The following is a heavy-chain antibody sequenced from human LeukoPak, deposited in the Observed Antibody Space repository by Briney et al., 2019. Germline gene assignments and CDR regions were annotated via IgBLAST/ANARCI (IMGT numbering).Heavy chain of an antibody. CDR3: ARNRGVYDRPPDY. V-gene: IGHV3-66*02. CDR1: GFTVSSNY. Sequence: GGSLRLSCAASGFTVSSNYMSWVRQAPGKGLQWVSVISGGGTNTNYADSVKGRFTISRDNFKNTLYLQMNSLRPEDTALYYCARNRGVYDRPPDYWGQGTLVTVSS. CDR2: ISGGGTNT. J-gene: IGHJ4*02. D-gene: IGHD5/OR15-5a*01.